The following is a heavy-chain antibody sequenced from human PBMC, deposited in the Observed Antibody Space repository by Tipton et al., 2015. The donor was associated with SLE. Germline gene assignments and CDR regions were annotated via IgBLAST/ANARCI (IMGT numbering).Heavy chain of an antibody. CDR3: AKEAYCSAGFCYYGMDV. CDR2: ISWNSGGI. Sequence: SLRLSCAASGFTFDGYAMHWVRQAPGKGPEWVPGISWNSGGIYYADSVKGRFTISRDNAKNSLYLQMNSLRADDTALYYCAKEAYCSAGFCYYGMDVWGQGTTVTVSS. V-gene: IGHV3-9*01. CDR1: GFTFDGYA. J-gene: IGHJ6*02. D-gene: IGHD2-15*01.